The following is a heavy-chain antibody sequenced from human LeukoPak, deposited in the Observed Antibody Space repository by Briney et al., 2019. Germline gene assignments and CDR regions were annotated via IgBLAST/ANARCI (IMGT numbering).Heavy chain of an antibody. CDR3: ARDSPYSSGWYGSAFDI. Sequence: SETLSLTCTVSGGSISSYYWSWIRQPQGKGLEWTGYIYYSGSTNYNPSLKSRVTISVDTSKNQFSLKLSSVTAADTAVYYCARDSPYSSGWYGSAFDIWGQGTMVTVSS. J-gene: IGHJ3*02. D-gene: IGHD6-19*01. CDR2: IYYSGST. V-gene: IGHV4-59*01. CDR1: GGSISSYY.